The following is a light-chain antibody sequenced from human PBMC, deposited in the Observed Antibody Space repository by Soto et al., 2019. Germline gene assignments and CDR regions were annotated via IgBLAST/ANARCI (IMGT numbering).Light chain of an antibody. J-gene: IGLJ3*02. V-gene: IGLV1-40*01. Sequence: QSVLTQPPSVSGAPGQRVIIPCTNIGADFDVLWYQQLPGTAPKLLINANDNRPAGVTDRFSGSRSGSSASLAITGLRAEDEATYYCQSFDRGQSYDNRLSGVFGGGTKLTVL. CDR3: QSFDRGQSYDNRLSGV. CDR2: AND. CDR1: IGADFD.